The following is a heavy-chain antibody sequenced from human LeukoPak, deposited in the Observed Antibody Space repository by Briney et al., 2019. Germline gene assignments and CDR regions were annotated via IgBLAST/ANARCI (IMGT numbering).Heavy chain of an antibody. J-gene: IGHJ4*02. CDR1: GYTFTSYY. Sequence: ASVKVSCKASGYTFTSYYMHRVRQAPGQGLEWMGIINPSGGSTSYAQKFQGRVTMTRDMSTSTGYMELSSLRSEDTAVYYCARTYSSSLFDYWGQGTLVTVSS. CDR2: INPSGGST. V-gene: IGHV1-46*01. CDR3: ARTYSSSLFDY. D-gene: IGHD6-6*01.